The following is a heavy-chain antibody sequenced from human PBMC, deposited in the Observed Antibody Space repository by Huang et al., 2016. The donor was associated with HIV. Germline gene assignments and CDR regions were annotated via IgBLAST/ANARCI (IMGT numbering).Heavy chain of an antibody. CDR3: ARRVGSGWYGEIDY. Sequence: QIQLLQSGAEVRKPGASVKISCKTSGYNFKTYAVTWVRQTPGQGLEWMGGVSGFNSYTAYSQRLQGRVTMTTDPSTNTVYMELRSLKFDDTAVYYCARRVGSGWYGEIDYWGQGTLVTVSS. J-gene: IGHJ4*02. V-gene: IGHV1-18*04. D-gene: IGHD6-19*01. CDR2: VSGFNSYT. CDR1: GYNFKTYA.